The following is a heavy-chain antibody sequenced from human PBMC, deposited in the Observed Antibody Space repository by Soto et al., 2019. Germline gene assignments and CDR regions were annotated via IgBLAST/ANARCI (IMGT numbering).Heavy chain of an antibody. D-gene: IGHD5-12*01. CDR1: GGSISSSSYY. CDR3: ARIRSSTGPWLRSYDAFDI. CDR2: IYYSGST. J-gene: IGHJ3*02. Sequence: QLQLQESGPGLVKPSETLSLTCTVSGGSISSSSYYWGWIRQPPGKGLEWIGSIYYSGSTYYNPSLKSRVTISVDTSKNQFSLKLSSVTAADTAVYYCARIRSSTGPWLRSYDAFDIWGQGTMVTVSS. V-gene: IGHV4-39*01.